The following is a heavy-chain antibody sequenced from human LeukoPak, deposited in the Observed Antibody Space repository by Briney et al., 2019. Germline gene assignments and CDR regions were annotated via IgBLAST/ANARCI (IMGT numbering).Heavy chain of an antibody. CDR2: IHSSGST. CDR1: GGSISSYY. D-gene: IGHD3-22*01. CDR3: ARSSDSSGYYYYPKYFDY. V-gene: IGHV4-59*12. J-gene: IGHJ4*02. Sequence: SETLSLTCTVSGGSISSYYWSWIRQPPGKGLEWIGYIHSSGSTHYNPSLKSRVTISVDTSKNQFSLKLSSVTAADTAVYYCARSSDSSGYYYYPKYFDYWGQGTLVTVSS.